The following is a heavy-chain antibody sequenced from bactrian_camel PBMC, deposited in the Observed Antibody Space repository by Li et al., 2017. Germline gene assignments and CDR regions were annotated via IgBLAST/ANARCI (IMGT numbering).Heavy chain of an antibody. CDR3: AARSLPGVVPPLAESSYNI. CDR2: VYTGNGRT. Sequence: HVQLVESGGGLVQTGGSLRLSCAASLNPGDTYCLGWFRQAPGKEREGVATVYTGNGRTNYDDSVKGRFTISQDNTKASLYLEMNSLKPEDTGMYYCAARSLPGVVPPLAESSYNIWGQGTQVTVS. V-gene: IGHV3S1*01. CDR1: LNPGDTYC. D-gene: IGHD7*01. J-gene: IGHJ4*01.